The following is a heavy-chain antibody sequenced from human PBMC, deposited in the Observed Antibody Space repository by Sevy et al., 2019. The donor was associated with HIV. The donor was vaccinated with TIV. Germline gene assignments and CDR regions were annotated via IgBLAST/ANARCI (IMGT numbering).Heavy chain of an antibody. CDR1: GYTFTGYW. D-gene: IGHD2-21*01. Sequence: ASVKVSCKASGYTFTGYWIHWIRQAPGQGPEWMGWINPRSGDTKYAQKFQARATMTRDISISTVYMQLTRLTSDDTAVYCVSRQRAGGDFDYWGQGTLVTVSS. V-gene: IGHV1-2*02. J-gene: IGHJ4*02. CDR3: SRQRAGGDFDY. CDR2: INPRSGDT.